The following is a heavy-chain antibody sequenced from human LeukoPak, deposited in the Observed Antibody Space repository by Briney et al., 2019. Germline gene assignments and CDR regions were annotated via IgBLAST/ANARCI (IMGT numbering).Heavy chain of an antibody. CDR1: GFTFSSYS. J-gene: IGHJ4*02. CDR2: ISSSSSTI. CDR3: ARGEWFYDS. V-gene: IGHV3-48*04. D-gene: IGHD2-8*01. Sequence: GGSLKLSCAASGFTFSSYSMNWVRQAPGKGLEWVSYISSSSSTIYYADSVKGRFTISRDNAETSLYLQMNSLRADDTAVYFCARGEWFYDSWGQGTLVTVSS.